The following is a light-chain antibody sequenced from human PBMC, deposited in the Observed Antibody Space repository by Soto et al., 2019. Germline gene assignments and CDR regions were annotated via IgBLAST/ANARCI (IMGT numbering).Light chain of an antibody. CDR2: DAS. V-gene: IGKV1-33*01. CDR3: QKCDYLPI. J-gene: IGKJ3*01. Sequence: DIQMTQSPSSLSASVGDRVTITCQASHYITSYLNWYQHKPGKAPKLLIYDASILEAGVPSTFSGSGSGTDFTCTISSLPPEDVATYYGQKCDYLPIFGRGTTVDCK. CDR1: HYITSY.